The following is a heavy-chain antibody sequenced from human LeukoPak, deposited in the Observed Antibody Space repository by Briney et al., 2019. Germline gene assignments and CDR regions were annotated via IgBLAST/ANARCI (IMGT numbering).Heavy chain of an antibody. CDR1: GFTFRSYW. V-gene: IGHV3-74*01. Sequence: PGGSLRLSCAASGFTFRSYWMHWVRQAPGKGLVWVSRINSDGSSTSYADSVKGRFTISRDNSKNTLYLQMNSLRAEDTAVYYCAKDLRDYFDSGSYYDYWGQGTLVTVSS. CDR3: AKDLRDYFDSGSYYDY. J-gene: IGHJ4*02. D-gene: IGHD3-10*01. CDR2: INSDGSST.